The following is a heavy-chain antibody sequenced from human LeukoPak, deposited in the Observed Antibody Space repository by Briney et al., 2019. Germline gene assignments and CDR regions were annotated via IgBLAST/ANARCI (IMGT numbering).Heavy chain of an antibody. D-gene: IGHD2/OR15-2a*01. J-gene: IGHJ4*02. V-gene: IGHV4-59*08. CDR2: ISDIGSI. Sequence: SETLSLTCTVSGGSISSYYWSWIRQPPGKGLEWIAYISDIGSINYNPSLKSRVTISLDTSKNQFSLKLSSVTAANTAAYYCAGHHPRNTVDFWGQGTLVTVSS. CDR3: AGHHPRNTVDF. CDR1: GGSISSYY.